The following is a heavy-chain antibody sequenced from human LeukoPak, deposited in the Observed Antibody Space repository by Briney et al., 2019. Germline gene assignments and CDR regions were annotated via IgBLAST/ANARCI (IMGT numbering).Heavy chain of an antibody. CDR3: ARDRGGDSFDI. Sequence: PSQTLSLTCTVSGGSVSSGNFYWTWIRQPAGNQLEWIGRIHTSGNTNHNPSLWSRVTISTDTSKNQFSLTLNFVTAADTAVCYCARDRGGDSFDIWGQGTTVTVSS. D-gene: IGHD2-21*01. CDR1: GGSVSSGNFY. V-gene: IGHV4-61*02. J-gene: IGHJ3*02. CDR2: IHTSGNT.